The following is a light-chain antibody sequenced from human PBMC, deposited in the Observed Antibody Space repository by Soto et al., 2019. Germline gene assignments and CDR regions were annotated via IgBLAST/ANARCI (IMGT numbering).Light chain of an antibody. CDR3: QQYNSYSEA. CDR2: KAS. CDR1: QTISSC. Sequence: IQITQSPATLSGSVGDRVTITCRASQTISSCLAWYQQKPGKAPKLLIYKASTLKSGVPSRFSGSGSGTEFTLTISSLQPDDFATYYCQQYNSYSEAFGQGTKVDIK. J-gene: IGKJ1*01. V-gene: IGKV1-5*03.